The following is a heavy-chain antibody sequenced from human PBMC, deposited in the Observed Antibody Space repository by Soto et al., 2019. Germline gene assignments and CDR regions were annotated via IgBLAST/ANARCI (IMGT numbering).Heavy chain of an antibody. CDR3: ARDQQGYFVPLGGFDP. V-gene: IGHV3-21*01. D-gene: IGHD5-18*01. J-gene: IGHJ5*02. Sequence: GGSLRLSCAASGFTFSSYSMNWVRQAPGKGLEWVSSISSSSSYIYYADSVKGRFTISRDNAKNSLYLQMNSLRAEDTAVYYCARDQQGYFVPLGGFDPWGQGTLVTVSS. CDR1: GFTFSSYS. CDR2: ISSSSSYI.